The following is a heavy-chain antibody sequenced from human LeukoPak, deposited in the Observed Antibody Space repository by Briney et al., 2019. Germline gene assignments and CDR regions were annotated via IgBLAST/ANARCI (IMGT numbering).Heavy chain of an antibody. Sequence: GGSLRLSCAASGFTSSSYWMSWVRQAPGKGLEWVANIKQDGSEKYYVASVKGRFTISRDNAKNSLYLQMNSLRAEDTAVYYCASLSGWYAYFDYWGQGSLVTVSS. V-gene: IGHV3-7*01. CDR3: ASLSGWYAYFDY. CDR2: IKQDGSEK. D-gene: IGHD6-19*01. CDR1: GFTSSSYW. J-gene: IGHJ4*02.